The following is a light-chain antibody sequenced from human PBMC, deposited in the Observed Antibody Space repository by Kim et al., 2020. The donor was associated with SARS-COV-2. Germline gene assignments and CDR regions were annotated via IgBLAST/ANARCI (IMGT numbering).Light chain of an antibody. J-gene: IGLJ2*01. V-gene: IGLV3-1*01. CDR3: QAWDSSTALV. CDR1: KLGDKY. Sequence: SYELTQPPSVSVSPGQTASITCSGDKLGDKYACWYQQKPGQSPVLVIYQDSKRPSGISERFSGSNSGNTATLTISGTQAMDEADYYCQAWDSSTALVFGGGTQLTVL. CDR2: QDS.